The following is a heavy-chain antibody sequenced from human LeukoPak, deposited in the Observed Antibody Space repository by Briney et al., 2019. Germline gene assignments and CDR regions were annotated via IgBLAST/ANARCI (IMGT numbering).Heavy chain of an antibody. J-gene: IGHJ4*02. CDR1: GFTISSNY. Sequence: GGSLRLSCAGSGFTISSNYMSWVRQAPGRGLEWVSVIYSDGSIYYADSVKGRFTISRDNSKNTLYLQMNSLRAEGTAVYYCARERGRGVISPYFDSWGQGTLVTVSS. D-gene: IGHD3-10*01. V-gene: IGHV3-66*01. CDR2: IYSDGSI. CDR3: ARERGRGVISPYFDS.